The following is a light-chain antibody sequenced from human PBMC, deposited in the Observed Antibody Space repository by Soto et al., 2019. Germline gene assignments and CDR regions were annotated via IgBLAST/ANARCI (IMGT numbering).Light chain of an antibody. Sequence: DIQMTQSPSSLSASVGDRVTITCQASQNINNYLNWYQQKPGRDPKILIYDASNWEAGVPSRFSGSGSGTDFTLTISSLQPEDFVTYYCQQSYSTPLTFGGGTKVDI. CDR2: DAS. CDR1: QNINNY. CDR3: QQSYSTPLT. V-gene: IGKV1-39*01. J-gene: IGKJ4*01.